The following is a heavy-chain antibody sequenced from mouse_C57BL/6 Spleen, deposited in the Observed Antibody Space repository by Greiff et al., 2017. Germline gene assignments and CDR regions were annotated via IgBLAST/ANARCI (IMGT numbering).Heavy chain of an antibody. CDR2: IYPSDSET. Sequence: QLQQPGAELVRPGSSVKLSCKASGYTFTSYWMDWVKQRPGQGLEWIGNIYPSDSETHYNQKFKDKATLTVDKSSSTAYMQLSSLTSEDSAVYYCARDGSYAMDYWGQGTSVTVSS. J-gene: IGHJ4*01. V-gene: IGHV1-61*01. CDR1: GYTFTSYW. CDR3: ARDGSYAMDY.